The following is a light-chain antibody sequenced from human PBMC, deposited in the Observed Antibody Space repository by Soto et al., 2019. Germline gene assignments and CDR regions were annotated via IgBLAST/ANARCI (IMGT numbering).Light chain of an antibody. CDR3: LQAYSYPHT. V-gene: IGKV3-20*01. J-gene: IGKJ3*01. Sequence: EIVLTQSPGTLSLSPGERATLSCRASQSISNYYLAWYQQKPGQAPRLLIYVASSRATGIPDRFSGSGSVTDFTLTISSLQPEDFATYYCLQAYSYPHTFGPGTTVDFK. CDR1: QSISNYY. CDR2: VAS.